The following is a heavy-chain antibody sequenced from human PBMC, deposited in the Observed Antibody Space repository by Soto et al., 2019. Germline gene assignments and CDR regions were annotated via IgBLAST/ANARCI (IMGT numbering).Heavy chain of an antibody. CDR2: IGVAGDT. J-gene: IGHJ4*02. D-gene: IGHD6-13*01. Sequence: EVQLVESGGGLVQPGGSLRLSCAASGFTFSSYDMHWVSQVAGKGLEWVSAIGVAGDTYYPDSVKGRFTISRENAKNSLYIQMNSLRSEDTAVYYGGSGGWGSSWYEGRNRIDYWGQGTLVTVSS. CDR3: GSGGWGSSWYEGRNRIDY. V-gene: IGHV3-13*01. CDR1: GFTFSSYD.